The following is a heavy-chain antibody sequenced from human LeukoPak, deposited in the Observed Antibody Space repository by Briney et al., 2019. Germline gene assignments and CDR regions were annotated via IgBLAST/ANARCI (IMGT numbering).Heavy chain of an antibody. Sequence: ASVKVSCKGSGYTFTSYDINWVRQATGQGLEWMGWMNPNSGNTGYAQKFQGRVTMTRSTSISTAYMELSSLRSEDTAVYYCAGPKYYYDSSGYYRIFDYWGQGTLVTVSS. CDR3: AGPKYYYDSSGYYRIFDY. J-gene: IGHJ4*02. CDR1: GYTFTSYD. D-gene: IGHD3-22*01. V-gene: IGHV1-8*01. CDR2: MNPNSGNT.